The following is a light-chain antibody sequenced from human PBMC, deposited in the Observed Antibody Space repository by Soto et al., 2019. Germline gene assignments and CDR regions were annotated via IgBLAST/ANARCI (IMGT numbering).Light chain of an antibody. J-gene: IGKJ1*01. CDR1: QSVSSNY. Sequence: IVLTQSPGTLSLSPGERATLSCRASQSVSSNYLAWYQQKRGQAPRLLIYGASSRATGIPTRFSGSGSGKDFTLTISRLEPEDFAVYYCQQYDTLPRTFGQGTKVEI. V-gene: IGKV3-20*01. CDR2: GAS. CDR3: QQYDTLPRT.